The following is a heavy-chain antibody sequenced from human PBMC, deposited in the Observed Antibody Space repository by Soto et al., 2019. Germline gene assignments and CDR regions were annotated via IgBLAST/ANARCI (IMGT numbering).Heavy chain of an antibody. V-gene: IGHV4-61*01. CDR3: ARAPVLAAGTGYYFDY. CDR2: IYYSGST. J-gene: IGHJ4*02. Sequence: SETLSLTCTVSGGSVSSGSYYWRWIRQPPGKGLEWIGYIYYSGSTNYNPSLKSRVTISVDTSKNQFSLKLSSVTAADTAVYYCARAPVLAAGTGYYFDYWGQGTLVTVSS. CDR1: GGSVSSGSYY. D-gene: IGHD6-13*01.